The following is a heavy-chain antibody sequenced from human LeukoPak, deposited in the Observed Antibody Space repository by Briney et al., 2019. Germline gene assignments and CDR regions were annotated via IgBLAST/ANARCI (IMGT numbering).Heavy chain of an antibody. J-gene: IGHJ4*02. Sequence: GESLKISCKGSGYSFTSYWIGWVRQMPGKGLEWMGIIYPDDSDTRYSPSFQGQVTISADKSISTAYLQWSSLKASDTAMYYCARHLGATVNTLYYFDYWGQGTLVTVSS. CDR3: ARHLGATVNTLYYFDY. CDR2: IYPDDSDT. CDR1: GYSFTSYW. D-gene: IGHD4-17*01. V-gene: IGHV5-51*01.